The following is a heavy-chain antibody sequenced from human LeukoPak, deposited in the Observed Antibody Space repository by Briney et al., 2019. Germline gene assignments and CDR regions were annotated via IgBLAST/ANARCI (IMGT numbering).Heavy chain of an antibody. CDR1: GYTFTGYY. CDR2: INPYIGDT. J-gene: IGHJ4*02. CDR3: ARGAISLDY. Sequence: GASVKVSCKASGYTFTGYYMNWVRQAPGQGLEWMGWINPYIGDTVYAQKFQGRLTVTTDTSTSTAYMELSRLRPEDTAVYYCARGAISLDYWGQGSLVTVSS. D-gene: IGHD3-3*02. V-gene: IGHV1-2*02.